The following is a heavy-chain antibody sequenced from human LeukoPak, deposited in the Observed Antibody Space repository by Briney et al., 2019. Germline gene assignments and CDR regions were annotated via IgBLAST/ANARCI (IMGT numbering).Heavy chain of an antibody. V-gene: IGHV3-21*01. CDR1: GFTFSSYS. CDR3: ARAFYEYGARAFDI. J-gene: IGHJ3*02. D-gene: IGHD5/OR15-5a*01. Sequence: GGSLRLSCAASGFTFSSYSMNWVRQAPGKGLGWVLSISSSSSYIYYADSVKGRFTISRDNAKNSLYLQMNSLRAEDTAVYYCARAFYEYGARAFDIWGQGTMVTVSS. CDR2: ISSSSSYI.